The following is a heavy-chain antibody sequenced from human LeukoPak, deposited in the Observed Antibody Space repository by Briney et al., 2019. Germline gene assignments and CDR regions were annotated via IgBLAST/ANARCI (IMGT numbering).Heavy chain of an antibody. V-gene: IGHV4-38-2*02. J-gene: IGHJ4*02. D-gene: IGHD4-11*01. CDR1: GYSISSGYY. CDR3: ARDGYWPYSNSLDY. Sequence: SETLSLTCTVSGYSISSGYYWGWIRQPPGKGLEWIGSIYHSGSTYYNPSLKSRVTISVDTSKNQFSLKLSSVTAADTAVYYCARDGYWPYSNSLDYWGQGTLVTVSS. CDR2: IYHSGST.